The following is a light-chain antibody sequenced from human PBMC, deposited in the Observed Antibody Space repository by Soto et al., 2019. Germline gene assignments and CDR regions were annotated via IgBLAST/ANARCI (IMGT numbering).Light chain of an antibody. CDR1: QSVNSY. J-gene: IGKJ4*01. CDR2: DAS. V-gene: IGKV3-11*01. CDR3: QHRRNWPLT. Sequence: EIVLTQSPATLSLSPGERATLSCRASQSVNSYLAWYQQKPGQAPRLLIYDASNRATGIAARFSGSGFGTDFTLTISSLEPEDFAVYYCQHRRNWPLTFGGGTKVEIK.